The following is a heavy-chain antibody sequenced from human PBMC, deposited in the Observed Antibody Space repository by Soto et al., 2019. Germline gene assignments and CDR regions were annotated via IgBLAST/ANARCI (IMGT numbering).Heavy chain of an antibody. V-gene: IGHV3-23*01. J-gene: IGHJ3*02. CDR1: GFIFNNSA. D-gene: IGHD2-21*01. Sequence: GGSLRLSCKASGFIFNNSAMTWVRQAPGQGLQWVASVSDNGGSRGGTYYADSVKGRFTISGDNSKNTLYLQLDSLTGADTAVYYCARAKAVVIAALDIWGQGTMVTVSS. CDR2: VSDNGGSRGGT. CDR3: ARAKAVVIAALDI.